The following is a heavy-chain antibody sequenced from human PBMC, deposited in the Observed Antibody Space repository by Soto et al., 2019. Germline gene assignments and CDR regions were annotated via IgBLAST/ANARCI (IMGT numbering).Heavy chain of an antibody. CDR2: IIPIFNTT. CDR1: GGTFSNQV. Sequence: QVQLVQSGAEVKKPGSSVKVSCKASGGTFSNQVINWVRQAPGQGLEWMGGIIPIFNTTNYAQKFQGRVTITADESTSTAYMGLSSLRSDDTAVYYCTSALTYGYDCGGQRSDYWGQGTLVTVFS. CDR3: TSALTYGYDCGGQRSDY. D-gene: IGHD2-21*01. J-gene: IGHJ4*02. V-gene: IGHV1-69*01.